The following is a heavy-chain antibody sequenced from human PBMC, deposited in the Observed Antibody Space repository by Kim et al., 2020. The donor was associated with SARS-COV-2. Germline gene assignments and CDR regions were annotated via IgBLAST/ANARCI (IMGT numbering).Heavy chain of an antibody. CDR2: INPDSGDT. D-gene: IGHD3-22*01. Sequence: ASVKVSCKASGYTFTEYYMHWVRQAPGHGLEWMGWINPDSGDTKYAQKFQGRVTMTRDTSITSVYMEVTRLTSDDTAVYFCVRLGVVDRSLIGDSWGQGTLVTVSS. CDR3: VRLGVVDRSLIGDS. V-gene: IGHV1-2*02. J-gene: IGHJ4*02. CDR1: GYTFTEYY.